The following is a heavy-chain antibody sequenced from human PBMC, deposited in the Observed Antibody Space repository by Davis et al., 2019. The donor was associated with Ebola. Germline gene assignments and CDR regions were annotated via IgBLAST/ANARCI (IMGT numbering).Heavy chain of an antibody. V-gene: IGHV1-58*02. CDR1: GFTFSGSA. D-gene: IGHD5-24*01. J-gene: IGHJ4*02. CDR2: IVLGSGNT. Sequence: AASVKVSCKASGFTFSGSAMQWVRQARGQGLEWMGWIVLGSGNTNYAQKFQGRVTITRDMSTSTSYLDLSNLRSEDTAVYYCARDGENYSDLDYWGQGTLVTVSS. CDR3: ARDGENYSDLDY.